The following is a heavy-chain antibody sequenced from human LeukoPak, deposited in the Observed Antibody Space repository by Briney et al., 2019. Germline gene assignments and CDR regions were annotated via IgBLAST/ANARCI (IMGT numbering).Heavy chain of an antibody. CDR2: IVPIFGTA. CDR1: GGTFSSYA. V-gene: IGHV1-69*05. CDR3: ARTYYYDSSGYYLDY. D-gene: IGHD3-22*01. J-gene: IGHJ4*02. Sequence: SVKVSCKASGGTFSSYAISWVRQAPGQGLEWMGRIVPIFGTANYAQKFQGRVTITTDESTSTAYMELSSLRSEDTAVYYCARTYYYDSSGYYLDYWGQGTLVTVSS.